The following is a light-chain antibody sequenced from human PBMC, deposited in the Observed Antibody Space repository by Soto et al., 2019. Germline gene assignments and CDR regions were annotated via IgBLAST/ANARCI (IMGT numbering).Light chain of an antibody. J-gene: IGKJ3*01. CDR2: AAS. CDR3: QQFGGSPLFT. V-gene: IGKV3-20*01. CDR1: QSISSSY. Sequence: EIVLTQSPGTLSLSPGERATLSCRASQSISSSYLAWYQQKPGQAPRRLIYAASTRATGIPDRFSGSGSETDFTLTSSRLEPEDFAVYYCQQFGGSPLFTFGPGTKVYV.